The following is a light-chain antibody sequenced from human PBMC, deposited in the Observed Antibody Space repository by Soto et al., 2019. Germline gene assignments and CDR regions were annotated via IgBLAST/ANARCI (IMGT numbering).Light chain of an antibody. CDR3: QQYNNWPYT. CDR2: GAS. J-gene: IGKJ2*01. CDR1: QSVSSN. V-gene: IGKV3-15*01. Sequence: EIVMTQSPATLSVSPGERATLSCRASQSVSSNLALYQQKPGQATRLLIYGASTRATGIPARFSGSGSGTEFPLTISSLQSEDFAVYYCQQYNNWPYTFGQGPKLEIK.